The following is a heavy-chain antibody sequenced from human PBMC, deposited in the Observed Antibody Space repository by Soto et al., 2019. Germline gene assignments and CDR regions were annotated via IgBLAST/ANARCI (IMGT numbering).Heavy chain of an antibody. Sequence: SETLSLTCSVSGGSVTNDSDYWIWIRQPPGKGLEWIGYIYYSGRTNYNTSLRSRVILLVDMSKNQFSLRLDSVTAADTAVYYEARAREYSGYALIWGQGTPVTVSS. V-gene: IGHV4-61*01. CDR2: IYYSGRT. D-gene: IGHD6-25*01. J-gene: IGHJ4*02. CDR3: ARAREYSGYALI. CDR1: GGSVTNDSDY.